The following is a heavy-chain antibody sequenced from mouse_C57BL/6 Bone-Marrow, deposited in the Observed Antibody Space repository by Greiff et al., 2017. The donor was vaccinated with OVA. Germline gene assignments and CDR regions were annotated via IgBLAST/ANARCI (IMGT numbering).Heavy chain of an antibody. Sequence: EVQLVESGGGLVQSGRSLRLSCATSGFTFSDFYMEWVRQAPGKGLEWIAASRNKANDYTTEYSASVKGRFIVSRDTSQSILYLQMNALRAEDTAIYYCARDALGRHWYFDVWGTGTTVTVSS. J-gene: IGHJ1*03. D-gene: IGHD4-1*01. V-gene: IGHV7-1*01. CDR1: GFTFSDFY. CDR3: ARDALGRHWYFDV. CDR2: SRNKANDYTT.